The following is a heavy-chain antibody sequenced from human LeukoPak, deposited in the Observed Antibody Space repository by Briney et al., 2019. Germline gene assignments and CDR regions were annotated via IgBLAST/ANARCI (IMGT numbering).Heavy chain of an antibody. CDR3: ARVPYGDYFDY. CDR2: IWYDGSKK. J-gene: IGHJ4*02. CDR1: GFTFSSYG. Sequence: GRSLRLSCAASGFTFSSYGMHWVRQAPGKGLEWVAVIWYDGSKKYYADSVKGRFTISRDNSKNTLYLQMNSLRTEDTAMYYCARVPYGDYFDYWGQGTLVTVSS. D-gene: IGHD4-17*01. V-gene: IGHV3-33*08.